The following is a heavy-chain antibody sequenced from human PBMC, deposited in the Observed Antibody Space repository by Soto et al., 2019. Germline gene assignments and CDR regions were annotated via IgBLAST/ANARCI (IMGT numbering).Heavy chain of an antibody. CDR3: AREGGQLGRFDY. V-gene: IGHV4-34*01. J-gene: IGHJ4*02. CDR1: GGSFSGYY. CDR2: INHSGST. D-gene: IGHD6-6*01. Sequence: QVLLQQWGAGLLKPSETLSLTCAVYGGSFSGYYWSWIRQPPGKGLEWIGEINHSGSTNYNPSLKSRVTIAVDTSKNQFSLRLSSVTAADTAVYYCAREGGQLGRFDYWGQGTLVTVSS.